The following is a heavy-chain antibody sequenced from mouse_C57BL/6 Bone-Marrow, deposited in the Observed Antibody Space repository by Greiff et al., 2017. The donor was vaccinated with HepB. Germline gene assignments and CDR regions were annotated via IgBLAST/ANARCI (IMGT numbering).Heavy chain of an antibody. CDR2: IDPSDSYT. CDR1: GYTFTSYW. CDR3: ARAPGSGPYWYFDV. Sequence: QVQLQQPGAELVKPGASVKLSCKASGYTFTSYWMQWVKQRPGQGLEWIGEIDPSDSYTNYNQKFKGKATLTVDTSSSTADMQLSSLTSEDSAVYYCARAPGSGPYWYFDVWGTGTTVTVSS. D-gene: IGHD1-3*01. V-gene: IGHV1-50*01. J-gene: IGHJ1*03.